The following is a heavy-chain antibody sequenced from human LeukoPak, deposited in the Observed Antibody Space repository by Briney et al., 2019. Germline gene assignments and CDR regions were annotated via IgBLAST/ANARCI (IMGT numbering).Heavy chain of an antibody. CDR2: ISSSSSYI. CDR1: GFTVSSND. V-gene: IGHV3-21*01. Sequence: GGSLRLSCAASGFTVSSNDMSWVRQAPGRGLEWVSSISSSSSYIYYADSVKGRFTISRDNAKNSLYLQMNSLRAEDTAVYYCASSTQYYYDSSGYFRDLYYFDYWGQGTLVTVSS. J-gene: IGHJ4*02. CDR3: ASSTQYYYDSSGYFRDLYYFDY. D-gene: IGHD3-22*01.